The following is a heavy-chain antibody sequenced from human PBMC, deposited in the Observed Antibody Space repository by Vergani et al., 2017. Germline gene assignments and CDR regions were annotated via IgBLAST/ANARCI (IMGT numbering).Heavy chain of an antibody. CDR2: ISGSGGST. J-gene: IGHJ4*02. V-gene: IGHV3-23*01. D-gene: IGHD5-18*01. CDR3: AKGTNWEELDRTWIQLNFDY. CDR1: GFTFSSYA. Sequence: EVQLLESGGGLVQPGGSLRLSCAASGFTFSSYAMSWVRQAPGKGLEWVSAISGSGGSTYYADSVKGRFTISRDNSKTTLYLQMNSLRAEDTAVYYCAKGTNWEELDRTWIQLNFDYWGQGTLVTVSS.